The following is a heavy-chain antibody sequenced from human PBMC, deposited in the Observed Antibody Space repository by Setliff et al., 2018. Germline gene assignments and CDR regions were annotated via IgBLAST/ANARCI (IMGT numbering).Heavy chain of an antibody. Sequence: ASVKVSCKASGYIFTSYGFSWVRQAPGQGLEWMGMIITNTGKTSYPKKFQGRVTMTTDTYTGTGYMELRSLTSDDTAVYFCARFGGSCSSSSCYASDLWGQGTMVTVS. CDR2: IITNTGKT. J-gene: IGHJ3*01. D-gene: IGHD2-2*01. V-gene: IGHV1-18*01. CDR3: ARFGGSCSSSSCYASDL. CDR1: GYIFTSYG.